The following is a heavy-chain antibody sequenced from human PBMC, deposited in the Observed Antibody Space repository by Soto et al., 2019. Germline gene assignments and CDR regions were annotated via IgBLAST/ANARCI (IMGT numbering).Heavy chain of an antibody. V-gene: IGHV4-39*01. CDR3: AWGLYGQQLFQGWFDS. CDR2: IYYSGST. Sequence: SETLSLTCTVSGGSISTSTYYWGWIRQPPGKGLEWIGSIYYSGSTYYNPSLKSRVTISVDTSKNQFSLKLSSVTAADTAVYYCAWGLYGQQLFQGWFDSWGQGTLVTVSS. J-gene: IGHJ5*01. CDR1: GGSISTSTYY. D-gene: IGHD6-13*01.